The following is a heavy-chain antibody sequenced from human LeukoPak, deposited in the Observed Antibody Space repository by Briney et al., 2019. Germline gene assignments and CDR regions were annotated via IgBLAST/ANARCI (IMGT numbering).Heavy chain of an antibody. Sequence: ASVKVSCKASGYIFTGYYMHWVRQAPGQGLEWMGRINPNSGGTNYAQKFQGRVTMARDTSISTAYMELSRLRSDDTAVYYCATADQNWNYLSDYWGQGTLVTVSS. CDR1: GYIFTGYY. CDR3: ATADQNWNYLSDY. CDR2: INPNSGGT. V-gene: IGHV1-2*06. D-gene: IGHD1-7*01. J-gene: IGHJ4*02.